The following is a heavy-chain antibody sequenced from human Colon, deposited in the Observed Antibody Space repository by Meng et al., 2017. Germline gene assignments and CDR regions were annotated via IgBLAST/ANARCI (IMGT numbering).Heavy chain of an antibody. J-gene: IGHJ5*02. CDR1: GGTFSGFA. CDR2: IIPAFGTT. D-gene: IGHD4-17*01. CDR3: ARRPPDYGDYNWFDP. V-gene: IGHV1-69*01. Sequence: QVQLVQSGAAGKKPGSSVKVSCKASGGTFSGFAMAWLRQAPGQGLEWMGGIIPAFGTTTYARQFEGRLTITADEATSTAYMELSSLTSDDTAVYYCARRPPDYGDYNWFDPWGQGTLVTVSS.